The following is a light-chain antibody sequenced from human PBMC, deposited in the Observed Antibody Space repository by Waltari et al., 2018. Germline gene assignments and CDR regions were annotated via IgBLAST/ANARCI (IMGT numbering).Light chain of an antibody. V-gene: IGKV4-1*01. CDR3: HQYYSSPYT. CDR1: QSVLFSSNSKNY. J-gene: IGKJ2*01. Sequence: DIVMTQSPDSLAVSRGERATINCKSRQSVLFSSNSKNYLAWYQQKPGQPPKLLIYWASTRESGVPDRFSGSGSGTDFTLTISSLQAEDVAVYFCHQYYSSPYTFGQGTKLEIK. CDR2: WAS.